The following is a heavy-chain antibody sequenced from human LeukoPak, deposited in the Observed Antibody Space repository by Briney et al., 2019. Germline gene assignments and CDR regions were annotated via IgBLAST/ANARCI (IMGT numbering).Heavy chain of an antibody. J-gene: IGHJ5*02. CDR3: ARDRQWLVDH. Sequence: SETLSLTCTVSGGSFSGYYWTWIRQPPGKGLEWIGYIYSSGGAIYNPSLKSRVTMSVDTSKNQFSLKLTSVTAADTAVYYCARDRQWLVDHWGQGTLVTVSS. D-gene: IGHD6-19*01. CDR2: IYSSGGA. V-gene: IGHV4-59*12. CDR1: GGSFSGYY.